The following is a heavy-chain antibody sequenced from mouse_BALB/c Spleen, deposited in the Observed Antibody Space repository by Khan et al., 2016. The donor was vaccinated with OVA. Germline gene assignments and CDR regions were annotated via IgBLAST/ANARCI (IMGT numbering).Heavy chain of an antibody. D-gene: IGHD1-1*01. CDR1: GYSITSDYA. CDR3: ARIYGGDFDY. CDR2: ISYSGNT. Sequence: EVQLQESGPGLVKPSQSLSLTCTVTGYSITSDYAWNWIRQFPGNKLEWMGHISYSGNTKYNPSLKSRISITRDTSKNQFFLQLNSVTTEDTATYYCARIYGGDFDYWGQGNTLTVSS. V-gene: IGHV3-2*02. J-gene: IGHJ2*01.